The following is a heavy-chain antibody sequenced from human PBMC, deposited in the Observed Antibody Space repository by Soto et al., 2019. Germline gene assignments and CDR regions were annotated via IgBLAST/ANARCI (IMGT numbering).Heavy chain of an antibody. CDR2: ISSSSSNM. Sequence: GGSLRLSCAASGFTFSSYSMNWVRQAPGKGLEWVSSISSSSSNMYHADSVRGRLTISRDNAKNSLYLQMNSLRAEDTAVYFCARGLHYYYYYMDVWGKGTAVTVSS. V-gene: IGHV3-21*01. J-gene: IGHJ6*03. CDR1: GFTFSSYS. D-gene: IGHD5-12*01. CDR3: ARGLHYYYYYMDV.